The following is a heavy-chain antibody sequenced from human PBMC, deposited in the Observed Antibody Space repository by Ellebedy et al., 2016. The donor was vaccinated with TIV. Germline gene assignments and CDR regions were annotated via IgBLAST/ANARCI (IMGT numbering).Heavy chain of an antibody. CDR3: ARVDTMGGGYYYYMDV. CDR1: GATVRSSY. D-gene: IGHD3-16*01. V-gene: IGHV3-53*01. Sequence: GGSLRLXXAVSGATVRSSYMSWVRQAPGKGLEWVSVLYAGGTTYYRDSVKGRFVISRDDSKNTVYLQMNSLRVEDTALYYCARVDTMGGGYYYYMDVWGNGTTVTVSS. CDR2: LYAGGTT. J-gene: IGHJ6*03.